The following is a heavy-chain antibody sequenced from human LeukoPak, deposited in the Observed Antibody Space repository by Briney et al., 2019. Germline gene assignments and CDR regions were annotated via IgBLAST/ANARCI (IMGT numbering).Heavy chain of an antibody. CDR1: GGSFSNYY. V-gene: IGHV4-34*01. D-gene: IGHD1-7*01. Sequence: SETLSLTCAVYGGSFSNYYWSWIRHRPGKGLEWIGEINDSGRINYNPSLMSRVTVSVDTSKNQFSLRLTSVTATDTAVYYCARRWNYGRNYYIDVWGNGATVSVSS. CDR2: INDSGRI. CDR3: ARRWNYGRNYYIDV. J-gene: IGHJ6*03.